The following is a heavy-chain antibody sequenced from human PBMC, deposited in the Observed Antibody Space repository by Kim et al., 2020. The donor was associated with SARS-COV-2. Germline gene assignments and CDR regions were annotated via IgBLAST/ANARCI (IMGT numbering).Heavy chain of an antibody. CDR1: GFTVSSNY. CDR3: ARDRGGDAFDI. CDR2: IYSGGST. D-gene: IGHD2-15*01. V-gene: IGHV3-53*01. Sequence: GGSLRLSCAASGFTVSSNYMSWVRQAPGKGLEWVSVIYSGGSTFYADSVKGRFTISRDNSKNTLFLQMNSLRADDTAVYYCARDRGGDAFDIWGQGTMVTVSS. J-gene: IGHJ3*02.